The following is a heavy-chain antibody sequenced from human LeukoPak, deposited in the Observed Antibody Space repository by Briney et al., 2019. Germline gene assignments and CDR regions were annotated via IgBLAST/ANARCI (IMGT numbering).Heavy chain of an antibody. Sequence: PGGSLRLSCAASGFTFSSYSMNWVRQAPGKGLEWVSYISSSSSTIYYADSVKGRFTISRDNAKNSLYLQMNSLRAEDTAVYHCARPPSVRVRGRDYYGMDVWGQGTTVTVSS. CDR3: ARPPSVRVRGRDYYGMDV. J-gene: IGHJ6*02. V-gene: IGHV3-48*04. D-gene: IGHD3-10*01. CDR1: GFTFSSYS. CDR2: ISSSSSTI.